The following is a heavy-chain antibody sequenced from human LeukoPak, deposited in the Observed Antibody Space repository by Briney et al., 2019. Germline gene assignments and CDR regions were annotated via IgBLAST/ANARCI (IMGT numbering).Heavy chain of an antibody. CDR3: AREERGSYRSAGAFDI. V-gene: IGHV3-21*01. Sequence: PGGSLRLSCAASGFTFSSYAMSWVRQAPGKGLEWVSSISSSSSYIYYADSVKGRFTISRDNAKNSLYLQMNSLRAEDTAVYYCAREERGSYRSAGAFDIWGQGTMVTVSS. CDR2: ISSSSSYI. CDR1: GFTFSSYA. D-gene: IGHD1-26*01. J-gene: IGHJ3*02.